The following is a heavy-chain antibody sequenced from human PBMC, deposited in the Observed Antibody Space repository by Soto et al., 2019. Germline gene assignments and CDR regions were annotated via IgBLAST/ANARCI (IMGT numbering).Heavy chain of an antibody. CDR1: GYTFTSYA. V-gene: IGHV1-3*04. CDR3: ARDNSGSGSRLADY. D-gene: IGHD3-10*01. J-gene: IGHJ4*02. CDR2: INTGNGNT. Sequence: ASVKVSCKASGYTFTSYAMHWVRQAPGQRLEWMGWINTGNGNTKYSQKFQGRVTITRDTSASTAYMELSSLRSEDTAVYYCARDNSGSGSRLADYWGQGTLVTVSS.